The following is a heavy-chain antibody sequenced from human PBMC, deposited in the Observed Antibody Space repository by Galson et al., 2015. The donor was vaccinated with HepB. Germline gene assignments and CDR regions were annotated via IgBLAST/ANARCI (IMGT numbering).Heavy chain of an antibody. V-gene: IGHV3-23*01. CDR1: GFTFSDYA. CDR2: ISRTGGNT. D-gene: IGHD3-9*01. J-gene: IGHJ5*02. CDR3: AKGPLGDYIYSPPNWSDT. Sequence: SLRLSCAASGFTFSDYAMTWVRQAPGKGPEWVSSISRTGGNTFNADSVQGRFTISRDTPKNTLHLQMNSLRVDDTAVYYCAKGPLGDYIYSPPNWSDTWGQGTLVTVSS.